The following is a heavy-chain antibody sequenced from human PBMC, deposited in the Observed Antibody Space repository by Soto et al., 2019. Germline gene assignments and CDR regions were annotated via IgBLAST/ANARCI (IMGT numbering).Heavy chain of an antibody. CDR3: ARDWGGYDAFDI. D-gene: IGHD3-16*01. V-gene: IGHV1-69*06. CDR1: GGTFSSYA. Sequence: SVKVSCKASGGTFSSYAISWVRQAPGQGLEWMGWIIPIFGTANYAQKFQGRVTMTADKSTSTAYMELRSLRSDDTAVYYCARDWGGYDAFDIWGQGTMVTVSS. J-gene: IGHJ3*02. CDR2: IIPIFGTA.